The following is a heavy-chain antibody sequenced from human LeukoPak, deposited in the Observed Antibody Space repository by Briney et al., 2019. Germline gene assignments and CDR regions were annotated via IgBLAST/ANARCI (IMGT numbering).Heavy chain of an antibody. CDR1: GDSFSEYY. Sequence: PSDTLSLPCSFFGDSFSEYYWTWIRRPPGGTLEWIGHIYYRGSSNYNPSLKNRVTISVDTSKNQVSLTLTSVTAADTAVYYCARAMRWTSGPVELGWFDRWGQGTQVTVSS. J-gene: IGHJ5*02. CDR3: ARAMRWTSGPVELGWFDR. D-gene: IGHD1-1*01. CDR2: IYYRGSS. V-gene: IGHV4-59*07.